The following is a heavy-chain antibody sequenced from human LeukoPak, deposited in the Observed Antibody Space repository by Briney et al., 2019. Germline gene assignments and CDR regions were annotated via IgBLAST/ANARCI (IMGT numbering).Heavy chain of an antibody. J-gene: IGHJ4*02. Sequence: SVTVSCKASGYSFTGYYIHWVRQAPGQGLEWMGGIIPIFGTANYAQKFQGRVTITTDESTSTAYMELSSLRSEDTAVYYCASLAYSPFKTPGDYWGQGTLVTVSS. D-gene: IGHD2-15*01. V-gene: IGHV1-69*05. CDR2: IIPIFGTA. CDR3: ASLAYSPFKTPGDY. CDR1: GYSFTGYY.